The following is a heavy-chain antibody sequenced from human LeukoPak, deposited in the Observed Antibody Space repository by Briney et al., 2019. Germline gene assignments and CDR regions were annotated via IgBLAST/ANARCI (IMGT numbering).Heavy chain of an antibody. CDR1: GGTFSSYA. V-gene: IGHV1-18*01. CDR3: ARDNTGENYDFWSSQEIDY. J-gene: IGHJ4*02. Sequence: ASVKVSCKAYGGTFSSYAISCVRQAPGQGLEWMGWISAYNGNTNYAQKRHGRLTMNTDTSTSTACMELRSLRSDDTAVYYCARDNTGENYDFWSSQEIDYWGQGTLVTVSS. CDR2: ISAYNGNT. D-gene: IGHD3-3*01.